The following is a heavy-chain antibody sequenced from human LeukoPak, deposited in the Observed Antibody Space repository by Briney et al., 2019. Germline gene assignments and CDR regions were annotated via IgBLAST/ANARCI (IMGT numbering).Heavy chain of an antibody. CDR1: GFTFSSYG. V-gene: IGHV3-30*02. CDR3: AKVGLRYYDLWSGYPNDAFDI. CDR2: IRYDGSNK. Sequence: PGGSLRLSCAASGFTFSSYGMHWVRQAPGKGLEWVAFIRYDGSNKYYADSVKGRFTISRDNSKNTLYLQMNSLRAEDTAVYYCAKVGLRYYDLWSGYPNDAFDIWGQGTMVTVSS. D-gene: IGHD3-3*01. J-gene: IGHJ3*02.